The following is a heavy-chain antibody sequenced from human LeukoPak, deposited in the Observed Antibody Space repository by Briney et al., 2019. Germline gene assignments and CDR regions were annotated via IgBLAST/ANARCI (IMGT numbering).Heavy chain of an antibody. D-gene: IGHD4-23*01. Sequence: PSETLSPTCAVSGGSISSSNWWSWVRQPPGKGLEWIGEIYHSGSTNYNPSLKSRVTIAVDKSKTQCSLKLGAVTAADTAVYYGARVTAVVTPLIDYWGQGTLVTVSS. CDR3: ARVTAVVTPLIDY. CDR1: GGSISSSNW. V-gene: IGHV4-4*02. J-gene: IGHJ4*02. CDR2: IYHSGST.